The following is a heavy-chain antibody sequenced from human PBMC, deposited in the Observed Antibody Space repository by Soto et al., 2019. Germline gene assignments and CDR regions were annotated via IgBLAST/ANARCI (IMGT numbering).Heavy chain of an antibody. CDR2: ITGPGVST. V-gene: IGHV3-23*01. D-gene: IGHD1-1*01. CDR1: GFTFNMHD. Sequence: EVHLLESGGGLVQPGGSLRLSCVASGFTFNMHDMNWVRQPPGKGLEYVANITGPGVSTSYADAVKGRFTISRGNSKDTLYLEMNSLRVEDTAVYYCIKDPNWERGYWGQGALVTVSS. CDR3: IKDPNWERGY. J-gene: IGHJ4*02.